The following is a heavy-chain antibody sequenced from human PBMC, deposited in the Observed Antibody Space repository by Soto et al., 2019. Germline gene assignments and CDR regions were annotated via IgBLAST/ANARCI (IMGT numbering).Heavy chain of an antibody. V-gene: IGHV4-31*03. J-gene: IGHJ3*02. Sequence: SETPSLTCNVSGGSISSGGYYWSWIRQHPGKGLEWIGYIYYSGSTYYNPSLKSGVTISVDTSKNQSSLKLSSVPAADTAVYYCARVPYDFGSGSYQHDFDIWGKGTMVTVSS. CDR1: GGSISSGGYY. CDR2: IYYSGST. D-gene: IGHD3-3*01. CDR3: ARVPYDFGSGSYQHDFDI.